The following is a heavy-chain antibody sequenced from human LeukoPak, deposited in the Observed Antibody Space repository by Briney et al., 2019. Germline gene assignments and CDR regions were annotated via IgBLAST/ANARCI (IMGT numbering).Heavy chain of an antibody. CDR3: ARLEEIAAAGFYYYYGMDV. V-gene: IGHV4-39*01. CDR2: IYYSGST. J-gene: IGHJ6*02. CDR1: GGSISSSSYY. Sequence: PSETLSLTCTVSGGSISSSSYYWGWIRQPPGKGLEWIGSIYYSGSTYYNPSLKSRVTISVDTSKNQFSLKLSSVTAADTAVYYCARLEEIAAAGFYYYYGMDVWGQGTTVTVSS. D-gene: IGHD6-13*01.